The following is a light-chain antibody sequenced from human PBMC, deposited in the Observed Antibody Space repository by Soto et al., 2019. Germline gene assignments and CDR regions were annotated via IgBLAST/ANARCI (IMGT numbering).Light chain of an antibody. CDR2: GNI. J-gene: IGLJ2*01. Sequence: QSVLTQPPSVSGAPGQTVTISCTGSSSNIGAGYDVHWYQQLPGTAPKLLINGNINRPSGVPDRFSGSKSGTSASLAITGLQAEDEADYYCQSYDSSLSAYVVFGGGTKLTVL. CDR3: QSYDSSLSAYVV. CDR1: SSNIGAGYD. V-gene: IGLV1-40*01.